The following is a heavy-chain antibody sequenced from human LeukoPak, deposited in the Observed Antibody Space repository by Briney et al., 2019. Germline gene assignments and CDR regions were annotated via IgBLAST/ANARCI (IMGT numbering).Heavy chain of an antibody. Sequence: VASVKVSCKASGYSFTSNGITWVRQAPGQGLEWMGWVSGYNGNTNYVQNLQGRVTMTTDRSTSTAYMELRSLRSDDTAVYYCAREWRHCSGGNCNTPSGGMDVWGLGTTVTVSS. J-gene: IGHJ6*02. V-gene: IGHV1-18*01. CDR1: GYSFTSNG. D-gene: IGHD2-15*01. CDR2: VSGYNGNT. CDR3: AREWRHCSGGNCNTPSGGMDV.